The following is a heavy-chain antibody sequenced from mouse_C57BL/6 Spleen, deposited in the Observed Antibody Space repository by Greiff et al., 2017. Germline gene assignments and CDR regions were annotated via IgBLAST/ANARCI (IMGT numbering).Heavy chain of an antibody. Sequence: EVQLVESGEGLVKPGGSLKLSCAASGFTFSSYAMSWVRQTPEKRLEWVAYISSGGDYIYYADNVKDRFTISRDNARNTLYLQRSSLESEDTAMYYCTRDNRNWYFDVWGTGTTVTVSS. CDR3: TRDNRNWYFDV. CDR1: GFTFSSYA. D-gene: IGHD1-3*01. V-gene: IGHV5-9-1*02. J-gene: IGHJ1*03. CDR2: ISSGGDYI.